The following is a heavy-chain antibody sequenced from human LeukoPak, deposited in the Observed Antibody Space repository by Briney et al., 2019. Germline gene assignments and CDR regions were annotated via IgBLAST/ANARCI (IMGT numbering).Heavy chain of an antibody. J-gene: IGHJ6*02. Sequence: SETLSLTFTVSGGSIISYYWSWIRQPAGKGLEWIGRIYTSGSTNYNPSLKSRVTMSVDTSKNQFSLKLSSVTAADTAVYYCARDGQPYIWGMDVWGQGTTVTVSS. D-gene: IGHD4-4*01. CDR1: GGSIISYY. CDR2: IYTSGST. CDR3: ARDGQPYIWGMDV. V-gene: IGHV4-4*07.